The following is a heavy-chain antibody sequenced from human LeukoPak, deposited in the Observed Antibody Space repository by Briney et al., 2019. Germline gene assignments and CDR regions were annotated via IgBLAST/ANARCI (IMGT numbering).Heavy chain of an antibody. J-gene: IGHJ5*02. Sequence: SETLSLTCTVSGGSISSYYWSWIRQPPGKGLEWIGYIYYSGSTNYNPSLKSRVTISVDTSKNQFSLKLSSVTAADTAVYYCARHDGSSWYGGGWFDPWGQGTLATVSS. V-gene: IGHV4-59*08. D-gene: IGHD6-13*01. CDR3: ARHDGSSWYGGGWFDP. CDR1: GGSISSYY. CDR2: IYYSGST.